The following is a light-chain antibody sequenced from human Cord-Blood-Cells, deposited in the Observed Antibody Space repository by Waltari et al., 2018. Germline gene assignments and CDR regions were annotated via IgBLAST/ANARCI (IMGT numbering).Light chain of an antibody. CDR3: QQYGSSWT. J-gene: IGKJ1*01. CDR2: GAS. Sequence: EIVLTQSPGTLSLSPGERATLSCRASQSVSSSYLAWYQQKPGQAPRLLLYGASSRATGIPDRFSGSASGTDFTRTISRLEPEDFAVYYCQQYGSSWTFGQGTKVEIK. CDR1: QSVSSSY. V-gene: IGKV3-20*01.